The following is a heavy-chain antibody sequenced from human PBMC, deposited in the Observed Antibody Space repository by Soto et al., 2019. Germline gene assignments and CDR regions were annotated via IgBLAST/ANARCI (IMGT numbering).Heavy chain of an antibody. V-gene: IGHV3-23*01. CDR1: GFTFSNYA. D-gene: IGHD1-26*01. CDR3: AKDSSNLARGYYCTDS. J-gene: IGHJ5*01. CDR2: IIGSGGSP. Sequence: EVHLLESGGGLVQPGGSLRLSCAASGFTFSNYAMTWVRQAPGKGLEWVPGIIGSGGSPSYADSVKGRFTISRDNSKNTLYLQMNSLRDADTATYYCAKDSSNLARGYYCTDSWGQGTLVTVSS.